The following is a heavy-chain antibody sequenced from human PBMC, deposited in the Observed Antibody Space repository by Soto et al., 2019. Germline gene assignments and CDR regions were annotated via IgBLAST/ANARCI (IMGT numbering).Heavy chain of an antibody. V-gene: IGHV3-33*01. CDR1: GFTFSSYG. J-gene: IGHJ4*02. CDR3: ARDLREWELLLGYYFDY. D-gene: IGHD1-26*01. CDR2: IWYDGSNK. Sequence: QVQLVESGGGVVQPGRSLRLSCAASGFTFSSYGMHWVRQAPGKGLEWVAVIWYDGSNKYYADSVKGRFTISRDNSKNTLYLQMNSLRAEDTAVYYCARDLREWELLLGYYFDYWGQGTLVTVSS.